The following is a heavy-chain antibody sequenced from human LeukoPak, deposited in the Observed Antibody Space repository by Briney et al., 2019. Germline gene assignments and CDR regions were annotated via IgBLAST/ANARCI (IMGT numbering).Heavy chain of an antibody. J-gene: IGHJ5*02. D-gene: IGHD2-15*01. V-gene: IGHV3-30*02. CDR2: IRYDGSNK. CDR3: AKAKVVVAATSVWFDP. Sequence: GGSLRLSCAASGFTFSSYGMHWVRQAPGKGLEWVAFIRYDGSNKYYADSVKGRFTISRDNSKNTLYLQMNSLRAEDTAVYYCAKAKVVVAATSVWFDPWGQGTLVTVSS. CDR1: GFTFSSYG.